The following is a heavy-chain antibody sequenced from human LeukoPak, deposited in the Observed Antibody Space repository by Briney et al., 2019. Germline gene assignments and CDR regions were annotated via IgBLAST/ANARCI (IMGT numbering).Heavy chain of an antibody. CDR1: GFTFSSYV. CDR3: AKDGEATSSSGYYRYYYGLDV. CDR2: IWYDGSNK. D-gene: IGHD3-22*01. V-gene: IGHV3-33*06. J-gene: IGHJ6*02. Sequence: GRSLRLSCAASGFTFSSYVMHWVRQAPGKGLEWVAVIWYDGSNKYYADSVKGRFTISRDNSKNTLFLQMDSLRAEDTAVYYCAKDGEATSSSGYYRYYYGLDVWGQGTTVTVSS.